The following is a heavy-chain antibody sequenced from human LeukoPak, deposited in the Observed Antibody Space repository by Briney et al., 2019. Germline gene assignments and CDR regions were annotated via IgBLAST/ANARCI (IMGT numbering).Heavy chain of an antibody. J-gene: IGHJ6*02. CDR2: INPNSGGT. D-gene: IGHD2-2*01. V-gene: IGHV1-2*02. Sequence: ASVKVSCKASGYTFTGYYMHWVRQAPGQGLEWMGWINPNSGGTNYAQKFQGRVTMTRDTSISTAYMELSRLRSDDTAVYYCAAPGGCSSTSCYEYYYYGMDVWGQGTTVTVSS. CDR3: AAPGGCSSTSCYEYYYYGMDV. CDR1: GYTFTGYY.